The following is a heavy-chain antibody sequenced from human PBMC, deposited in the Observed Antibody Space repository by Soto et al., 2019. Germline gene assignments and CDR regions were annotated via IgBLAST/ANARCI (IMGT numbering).Heavy chain of an antibody. CDR2: ISSSSSYI. J-gene: IGHJ6*03. CDR1: GFTFSSYS. CDR3: ASSVVAATRGYYMDV. V-gene: IGHV3-21*01. Sequence: GGSLRLSCAASGFTFSSYSMNWVRQAPGKGLEWVSSISSSSSYIYYADSVKGRFTISRDNAKNSLYLQMNSLRAEDTAVYYCASSVVAATRGYYMDVWGKGTTVTVSS. D-gene: IGHD2-15*01.